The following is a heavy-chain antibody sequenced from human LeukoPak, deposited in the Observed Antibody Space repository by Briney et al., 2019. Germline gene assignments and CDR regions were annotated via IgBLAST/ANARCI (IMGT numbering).Heavy chain of an antibody. D-gene: IGHD4-17*01. CDR3: ARPSDYGDYIDY. V-gene: IGHV1-2*02. CDR2: INPNSGAT. CDR1: GYTFTDYY. J-gene: IGHJ4*02. Sequence: ASVKVSCTGSGYTFTDYYMHWVRQAPGQGLEWMAKINPNSGATAYAERFQGRVTLTRDTSISTIYMELRTLTSGDTAVYYCARPSDYGDYIDYWGQGTPVTVSS.